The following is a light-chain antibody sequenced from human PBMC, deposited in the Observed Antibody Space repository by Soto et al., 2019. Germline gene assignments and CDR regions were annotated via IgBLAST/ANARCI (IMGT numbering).Light chain of an antibody. Sequence: IVLTQSPATLSLSPGERATLSCRASQSVSSLLAWYQQKPGQAPRLLIYDASSRATGIPTRFSGSGSGTDFTLTISSLEPEDFAVYYCQHRSNWPLTFGGGTKVEIK. V-gene: IGKV3-11*01. CDR2: DAS. CDR3: QHRSNWPLT. J-gene: IGKJ4*01. CDR1: QSVSSL.